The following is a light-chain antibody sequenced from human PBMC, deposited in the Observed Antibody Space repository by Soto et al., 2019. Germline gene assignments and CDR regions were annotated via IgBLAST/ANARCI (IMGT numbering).Light chain of an antibody. CDR1: QSVSSN. V-gene: IGKV3-15*01. J-gene: IGKJ5*01. Sequence: EIVMTQSPVTLSVSPGERVTLSCRASQSVSSNLAWYQQKPGQAPRLLFYGASTRATGLPARFSGSGSGTEFTLTISSLQSEDFAVYYCQQYDNWPTCGQGTRLEIK. CDR3: QQYDNWPT. CDR2: GAS.